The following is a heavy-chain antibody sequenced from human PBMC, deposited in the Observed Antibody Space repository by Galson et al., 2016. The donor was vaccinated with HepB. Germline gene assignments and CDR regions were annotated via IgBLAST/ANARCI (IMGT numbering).Heavy chain of an antibody. CDR2: ISPYNGDT. V-gene: IGHV1-18*01. CDR3: GRDLGNGHYLPAV. Sequence: SVKVSCKASGYTFRNYGITWVRQAPGQGLEWMGWISPYNGDTSYAQKFQGRVTMSTDTSTSTAYMEMRSLRSDDTAMYLCGRDLGNGHYLPAVWGQGTLVTVSS. CDR1: GYTFRNYG. D-gene: IGHD2/OR15-2a*01. J-gene: IGHJ4*02.